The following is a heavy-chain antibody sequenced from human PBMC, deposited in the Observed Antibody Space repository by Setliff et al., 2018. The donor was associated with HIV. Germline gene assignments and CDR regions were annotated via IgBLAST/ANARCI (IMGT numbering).Heavy chain of an antibody. V-gene: IGHV4-61*02. Sequence: PSETLSLTCTVSGVSISSGSYYRSWIRQSAGKGLEWIGRIYTSGSANDNPSLKSRITISVDTSNNQFSLRLSSVTAADTAVYYCARDKGYYYMDVWGKGITVTVSS. J-gene: IGHJ6*03. CDR2: IYTSGSA. CDR1: GVSISSGSYY. CDR3: ARDKGYYYMDV.